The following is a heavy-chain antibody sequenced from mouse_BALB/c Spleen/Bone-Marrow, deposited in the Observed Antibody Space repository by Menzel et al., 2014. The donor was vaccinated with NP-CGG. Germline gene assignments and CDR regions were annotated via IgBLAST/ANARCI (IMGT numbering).Heavy chain of an antibody. D-gene: IGHD2-1*01. J-gene: IGHJ4*01. CDR2: IDPFDSYT. Sequence: QVQLQQFGAEPVKPGALVKLSCKASGYTFTSYWMHWVKQRSGQGLEWIGEIDPFDSYTNYNQKFKGKGTLTVDKSSTTTYMQLNSLTSAAYAVFNCALIYSGNYDYAMDYWGQGTSVTVSS. V-gene: IGHV1-69*02. CDR3: ALIYSGNYDYAMDY. CDR1: GYTFTSYW.